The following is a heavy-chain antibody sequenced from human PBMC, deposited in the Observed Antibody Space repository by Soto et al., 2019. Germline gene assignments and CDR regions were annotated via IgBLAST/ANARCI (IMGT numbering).Heavy chain of an antibody. CDR1: GFPFSNAW. CDR3: VGEYVAIEF. CDR2: IKSKINGETT. V-gene: IGHV3-15*01. Sequence: GGSLRLSCAASGFPFSNAWMSWVRHLPGRGLEWVGRIKSKINGETTDYAAPVKGRFTISRDDSENTLFLQMNSLKIEDTALYYSVGEYVAIEFWGQGTLVTVSS. J-gene: IGHJ4*02. D-gene: IGHD6-6*01.